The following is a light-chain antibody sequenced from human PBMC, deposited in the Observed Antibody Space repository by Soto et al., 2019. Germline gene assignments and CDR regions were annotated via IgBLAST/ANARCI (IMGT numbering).Light chain of an antibody. V-gene: IGKV1-39*01. CDR3: QQTYSTPRGA. CDR2: GAS. J-gene: IGKJ1*01. Sequence: DIQMTQSPSSLSASVGDRVTITCRAGQSITSYLNWYQQKPGKAPKLLIYGASTLQSGVPSRFSGGGSGTEFTLTIGSLQPEDFTTYYCQQTYSTPRGAFGQGTKVEFK. CDR1: QSITSY.